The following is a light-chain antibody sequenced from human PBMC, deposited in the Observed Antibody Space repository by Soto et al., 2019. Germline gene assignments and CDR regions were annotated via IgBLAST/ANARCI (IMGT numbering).Light chain of an antibody. CDR3: QSYDGSLYV. CDR1: SSNIGAGYD. V-gene: IGLV1-40*01. CDR2: GNS. J-gene: IGLJ1*01. Sequence: QSVLTQPPSVSGAPGQSVTLSCTGSSSNIGAGYDVHWYQQFPGAAPKLLIYGNSNRPSGVPDRFSGSKSGTSASLAISGLLAEDEADYYCQSYDGSLYVFGSGTKVTVL.